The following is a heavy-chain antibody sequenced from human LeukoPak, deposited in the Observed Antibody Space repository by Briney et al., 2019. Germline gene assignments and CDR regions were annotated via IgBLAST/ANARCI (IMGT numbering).Heavy chain of an antibody. V-gene: IGHV4-61*09. CDR1: GGSISSDAYY. D-gene: IGHD3-3*01. J-gene: IGHJ4*02. CDR3: ARGIWSGYMGHYFDY. Sequence: SETLSLTCTVSGGSISSDAYYWSWIRQPAGKGLEWIGHVYTSGSTNYNPSLKSRVTISIDTSNNQFSLKLSSVTAADTAVYYCARGIWSGYMGHYFDYWGQGTLVTVSS. CDR2: VYTSGST.